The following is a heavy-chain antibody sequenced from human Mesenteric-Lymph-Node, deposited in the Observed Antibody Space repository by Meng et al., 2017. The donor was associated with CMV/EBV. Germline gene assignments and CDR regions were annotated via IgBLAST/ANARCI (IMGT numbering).Heavy chain of an antibody. CDR2: IYYSGST. D-gene: IGHD4-11*01. CDR1: GGSISSSSYY. J-gene: IGHJ4*02. CDR3: ATDYRNFDY. V-gene: IGHV4-39*07. Sequence: GSLRLSCTVSGGSISSSSYYWGWIRQPPGKGLEWIGSIYYSGSTYYNPSLKSRVTISVDTSKNQFSLKLSSVTAADTAVYYCATDYRNFDYWGQGTLVTVSS.